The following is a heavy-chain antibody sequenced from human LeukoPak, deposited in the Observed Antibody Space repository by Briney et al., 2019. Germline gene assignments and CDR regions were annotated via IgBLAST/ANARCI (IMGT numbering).Heavy chain of an antibody. D-gene: IGHD5-24*01. J-gene: IGHJ4*02. CDR1: GYTFTGYY. CDR2: INPNSGGT. V-gene: IGHV1-2*02. CDR3: AREGDGYINGNFDH. Sequence: ASVKVSCKASGYTFTGYYMHWVRQAPGQGLEWMGWINPNSGGTNYAQKFQGRVTMTRDTSLSTAYMELSRLRSNDTAVYDCAREGDGYINGNFDHWGQGTLVSVSS.